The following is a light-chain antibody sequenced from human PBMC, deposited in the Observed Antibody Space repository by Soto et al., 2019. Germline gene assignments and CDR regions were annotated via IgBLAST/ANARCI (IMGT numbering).Light chain of an antibody. CDR2: GDS. CDR1: SANIGAGHD. CDR3: QSYDSSLSGSV. V-gene: IGLV1-40*01. J-gene: IGLJ3*02. Sequence: QSVLTQPPSVSGAPGQRVTISCTGSSANIGAGHDVHWYQQIPGTAPKLLMYGDSNRPLGVPDRFSGSKSGPSASLAITGLQAEDEAYYYCQSYDSSLSGSVFGGGTKLIVL.